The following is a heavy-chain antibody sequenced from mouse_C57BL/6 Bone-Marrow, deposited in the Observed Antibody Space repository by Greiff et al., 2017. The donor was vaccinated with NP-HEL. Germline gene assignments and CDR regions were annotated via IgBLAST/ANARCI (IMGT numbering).Heavy chain of an antibody. CDR2: IDPETGGT. D-gene: IGHD3-2*02. CDR3: TKELAQGYFDD. V-gene: IGHV1-15*01. J-gene: IGHJ2*01. CDR1: GYTFTDYE. Sequence: VQLQQSGAELVRPGASVTLSCKASGYTFTDYEMHWVKQTPVHGLEWIGAIDPETGGTAYNQKFKGKAILTADKSSGTAYMELRSLTSEDSAVYYCTKELAQGYFDDWGQGTTLTVSS.